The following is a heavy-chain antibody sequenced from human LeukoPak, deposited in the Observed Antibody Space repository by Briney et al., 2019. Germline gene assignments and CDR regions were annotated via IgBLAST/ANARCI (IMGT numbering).Heavy chain of an antibody. CDR2: IIPIFGTA. D-gene: IGHD2-15*01. V-gene: IGHV1-69*01. Sequence: EASVKVSCKASGGTFSSYAISWVRQAPGQGLEWMGGIIPIFGTANYAQKFQGRVTITADESTSTAYMELSSLRSEDTAVYYCARENCSGGSCYWFDPWSQGTLVTVSS. CDR3: ARENCSGGSCYWFDP. J-gene: IGHJ5*02. CDR1: GGTFSSYA.